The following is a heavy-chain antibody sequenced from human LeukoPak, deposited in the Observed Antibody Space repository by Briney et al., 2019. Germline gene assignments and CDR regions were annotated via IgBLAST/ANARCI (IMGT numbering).Heavy chain of an antibody. D-gene: IGHD2-21*02. Sequence: GGSLRLSCAASGFTFSNYGMHWVRQAPGKGLEWVAVIWYGGSNKYYADSVKGRFTISRDNSKNTLYLEMNSLRPEDTAVYYCAKDGDVDVTARGYLDHWGQGARVTVSS. CDR1: GFTFSNYG. V-gene: IGHV3-30*02. CDR3: AKDGDVDVTARGYLDH. CDR2: IWYGGSNK. J-gene: IGHJ4*02.